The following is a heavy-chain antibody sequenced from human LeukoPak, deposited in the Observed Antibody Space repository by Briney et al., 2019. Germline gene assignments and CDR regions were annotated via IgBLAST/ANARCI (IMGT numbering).Heavy chain of an antibody. V-gene: IGHV1-18*01. CDR3: ARVAWRSWYFDL. CDR1: GYTFTSYG. Sequence: ASVKVSCKASGYTFTSYGTSWVRQAPGQGLEWMGWISAYNGNTNCAQKLQGRVTMTTDTSTSTAYMELRSLRSDDTAVYYCARVAWRSWYFDLWGRGTLVTVSS. CDR2: ISAYNGNT. D-gene: IGHD5-12*01. J-gene: IGHJ2*01.